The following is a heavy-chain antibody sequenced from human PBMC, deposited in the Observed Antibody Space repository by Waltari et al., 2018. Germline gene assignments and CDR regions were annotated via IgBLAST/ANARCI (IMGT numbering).Heavy chain of an antibody. CDR1: GFTFSSYG. CDR3: AKSKGAVAGPGSDY. CDR2: ISYEGSKK. D-gene: IGHD6-19*01. V-gene: IGHV3-30*18. J-gene: IGHJ4*02. Sequence: QVQLVESGGGVVQPGRSLRLSCAASGFTFSSYGMHWVRQAPGKGLEWVAVISYEGSKKYYADSVKGRFTISRDNSKNTLYLQMNSLRAEDTAVYYWAKSKGAVAGPGSDYWGQGTLVTVSS.